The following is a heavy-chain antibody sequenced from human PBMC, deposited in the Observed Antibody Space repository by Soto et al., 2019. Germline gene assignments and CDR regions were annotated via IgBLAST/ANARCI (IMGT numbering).Heavy chain of an antibody. Sequence: QVQLQESGPGLVQPSQTLSLTCTVSGGSISSGGYYWSWIRQHPGTGLEWIGHISYSGSTYYHTSLKSRVTLSVDTSSNQFSLIVNSVTAADTAGYYWARGVLHWGQGTLVTVSS. CDR1: GGSISSGGYY. J-gene: IGHJ4*01. CDR2: ISYSGST. V-gene: IGHV4-31*03. CDR3: ARGVLH.